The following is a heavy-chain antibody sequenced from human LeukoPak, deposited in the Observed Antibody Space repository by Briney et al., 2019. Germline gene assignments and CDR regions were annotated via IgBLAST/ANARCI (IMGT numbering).Heavy chain of an antibody. V-gene: IGHV4-39*01. J-gene: IGHJ6*02. CDR1: GGSISSSSYY. CDR2: IYYSGST. CDR3: ARLYGDYEGLHGMDA. D-gene: IGHD4-17*01. Sequence: PSETLSLTYTVSGGSISSSSYYWGWIRQPPGKGLEWIGSIYYSGSTYYNPSLKSRVTISVDTSKNQFSLKLSSVTAADTAVYYCARLYGDYEGLHGMDAWGQGTTVTVSS.